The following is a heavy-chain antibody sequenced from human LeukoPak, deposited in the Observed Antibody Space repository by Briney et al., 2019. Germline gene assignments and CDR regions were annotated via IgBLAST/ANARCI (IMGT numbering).Heavy chain of an antibody. J-gene: IGHJ4*02. CDR3: ARDLGYSSGWYLLDY. Sequence: GGSLRLSCAASGFAFSSYAMTWVRQAPGKGLEWVSAIGGSGGDSYYADSVKGRLTISRDNSKNTLYQQMNSLRAEDTAVYYCARDLGYSSGWYLLDYWGQGTLVTVSS. CDR2: IGGSGGDS. D-gene: IGHD6-19*01. V-gene: IGHV3-23*01. CDR1: GFAFSSYA.